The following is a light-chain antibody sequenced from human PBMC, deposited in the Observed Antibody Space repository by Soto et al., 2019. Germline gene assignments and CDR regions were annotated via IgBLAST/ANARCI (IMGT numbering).Light chain of an antibody. Sequence: QSVLTQPASVSGSPGQSITISCTGTNSDVGSYNLVSWHKQHPGEAPKLIIFEGNKRPSGISDRFSASKSGNTASLTISGLPTEDEADYYCSSYAGRSTPWVFGGGTKLTVL. CDR2: EGN. V-gene: IGLV2-23*01. CDR1: NSDVGSYNL. J-gene: IGLJ3*02. CDR3: SSYAGRSTPWV.